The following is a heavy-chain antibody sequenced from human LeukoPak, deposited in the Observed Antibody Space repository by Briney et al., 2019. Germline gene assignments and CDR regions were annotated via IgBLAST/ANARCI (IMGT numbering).Heavy chain of an antibody. CDR2: MNPNSGNT. Sequence: AASVKVSCKASGYTFTSYDINWVRQATGQGLEWMGWMNPNSGNTGYAQKFQGRVTMTRNTSISTAYMELSSLRSEDTAVYYCARAIPNNYYVSSGHNFDYWGQGTLVTVSS. D-gene: IGHD3-22*01. CDR1: GYTFTSYD. J-gene: IGHJ4*02. V-gene: IGHV1-8*01. CDR3: ARAIPNNYYVSSGHNFDY.